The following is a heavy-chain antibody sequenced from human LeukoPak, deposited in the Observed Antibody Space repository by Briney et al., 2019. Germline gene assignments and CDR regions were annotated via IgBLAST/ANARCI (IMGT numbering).Heavy chain of an antibody. D-gene: IGHD3-22*01. CDR1: GGSISSYY. Sequence: SETLSLTCTVSGGSISSYYWSWIRQPPGKGLEWIGYIYYSGSTNYNPSLKSRVTISVDTSKNQFSLKLSSVTAADTAVYYCAGGHYYDSSGYYLDYWGQGTLVTVSS. J-gene: IGHJ4*02. CDR3: AGGHYYDSSGYYLDY. CDR2: IYYSGST. V-gene: IGHV4-59*01.